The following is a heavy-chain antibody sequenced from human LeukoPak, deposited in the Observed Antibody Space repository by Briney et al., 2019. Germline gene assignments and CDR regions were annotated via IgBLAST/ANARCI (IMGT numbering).Heavy chain of an antibody. V-gene: IGHV1-69*04. CDR3: ARETEDDSIFGVVFGPLDY. CDR1: GGTFGTYT. CDR2: ILPIIHIP. J-gene: IGHJ4*02. D-gene: IGHD3-3*01. Sequence: SVKVSCKASGGTFGTYTISWVRQAPGQGLEWMGRILPIIHIPDYAQKFQDRVTITADTSTNTAYMELGSLRSEDTAVYCCARETEDDSIFGVVFGPLDYWGQGTLVTVSS.